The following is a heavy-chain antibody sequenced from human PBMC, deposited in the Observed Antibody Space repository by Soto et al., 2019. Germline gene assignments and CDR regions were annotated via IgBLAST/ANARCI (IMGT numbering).Heavy chain of an antibody. V-gene: IGHV1-18*01. CDR2: ISAYNGNP. CDR3: ARVFRLGLQSCCFDF. Sequence: ASVKVSCKASGYKFTGYGIGWVRQAPGQGLEWMGWISAYNGNPSYAQKFQGRVTMTTDTSTSTAYMELRRLRADDTAVYFCARVFRLGLQSCCFDFWGPGTLVTVSS. CDR1: GYKFTGYG. J-gene: IGHJ4*02. D-gene: IGHD2-21*02.